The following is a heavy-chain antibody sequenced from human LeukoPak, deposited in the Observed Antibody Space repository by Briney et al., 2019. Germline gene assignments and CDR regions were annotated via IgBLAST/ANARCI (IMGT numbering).Heavy chain of an antibody. J-gene: IGHJ5*02. CDR3: AREDCSSTRCLFDP. CDR2: MHYSGST. D-gene: IGHD2-2*01. Sequence: SETLSLTCTVSGGSISSYYWSWIRQPPGKGLEWIGYMHYSGSTSYNPSLRSRVTISLDTSKNQFSLKLSSVTAADTAVYYCAREDCSSTRCLFDPWGQGTLVTVSS. CDR1: GGSISSYY. V-gene: IGHV4-59*01.